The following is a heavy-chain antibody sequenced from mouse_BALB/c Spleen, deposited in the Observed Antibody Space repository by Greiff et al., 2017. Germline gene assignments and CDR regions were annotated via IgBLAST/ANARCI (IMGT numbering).Heavy chain of an antibody. CDR1: GFSLTSYG. CDR2: IWSGGST. V-gene: IGHV2-2*02. Sequence: QVQLQQSGPGLVQPSQSLSITCTVSGFSLTSYGVHWVRQSPGKGLEWLGVIWSGGSTDYNAAFISRLSISKDNSKSQVFFKMNGLQANDTAIYYCARGDGNYALFAYWGQGTLVTVSA. J-gene: IGHJ3*01. CDR3: ARGDGNYALFAY. D-gene: IGHD2-1*01.